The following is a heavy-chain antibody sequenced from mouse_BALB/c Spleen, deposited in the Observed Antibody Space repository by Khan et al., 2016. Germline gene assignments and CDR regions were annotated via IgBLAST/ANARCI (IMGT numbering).Heavy chain of an antibody. CDR3: ASDYWYYSGDFDV. Sequence: EVQLVESGPGLVKPSQSLSLTCTVTGYSITSDYAWNWIRQFPGNKLEWMGYISYSGSTNYNPYLKSRISITRDTSKNQFFLQVNSANNEETATYDCASDYWYYSGDFDVWGAGTTVTVSS. D-gene: IGHD1-1*01. CDR1: GYSITSDYA. V-gene: IGHV3-2*02. CDR2: ISYSGST. J-gene: IGHJ1*01.